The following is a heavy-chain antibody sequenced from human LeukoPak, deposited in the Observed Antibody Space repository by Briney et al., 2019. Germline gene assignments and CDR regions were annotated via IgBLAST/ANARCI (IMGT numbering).Heavy chain of an antibody. D-gene: IGHD3-22*01. CDR3: ARAISRYDSSGYYYWQYFQH. CDR2: ISAYNGNT. J-gene: IGHJ1*01. CDR1: GYTFTSYG. Sequence: ASVKVSCKASGYTFTSYGISWVRQPPGQGLEWMGWISAYNGNTNYAQKLQGRVTMTTDTSTSTAYMELRSLRSDDTAVYYCARAISRYDSSGYYYWQYFQHWGQGTLVTVSS. V-gene: IGHV1-18*01.